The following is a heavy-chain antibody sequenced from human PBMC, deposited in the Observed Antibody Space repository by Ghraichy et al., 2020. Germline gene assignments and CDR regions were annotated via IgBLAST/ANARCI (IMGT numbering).Heavy chain of an antibody. CDR2: INPNSGGT. Sequence: ASVKVSCKASGYTFTGYYMHWVRQAPGQGLEWMGWINPNSGGTNYAQKFQGRVTMTRDTSISTAYMELSRLRSDDTAVYYCARDPYYDFWSGYYTYWFDPWGQGTLVTVSS. J-gene: IGHJ5*02. V-gene: IGHV1-2*02. D-gene: IGHD3-3*01. CDR3: ARDPYYDFWSGYYTYWFDP. CDR1: GYTFTGYY.